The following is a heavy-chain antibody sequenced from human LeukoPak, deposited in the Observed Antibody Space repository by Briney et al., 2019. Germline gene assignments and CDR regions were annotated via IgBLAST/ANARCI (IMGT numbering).Heavy chain of an antibody. Sequence: PGESLKISCKGSGYSFTSYWIGWVRQAPGKGLEWVANIKQDGSEKYYVDSVKGRFTISRDNAKNSLYLQMNSLRAEDTAVYYCARDQAATSEGFDIWGQGTMVTVSS. J-gene: IGHJ3*02. CDR3: ARDQAATSEGFDI. D-gene: IGHD6-25*01. V-gene: IGHV3-7*01. CDR1: GYSFTSYW. CDR2: IKQDGSEK.